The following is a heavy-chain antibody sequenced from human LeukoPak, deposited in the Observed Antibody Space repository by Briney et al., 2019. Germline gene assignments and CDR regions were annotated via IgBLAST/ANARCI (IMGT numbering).Heavy chain of an antibody. J-gene: IGHJ4*02. CDR1: GYTFTSYG. Sequence: ASVKVSCKASGYTFTSYGISWVRQDPGQGLEWMGWISAYNGNTNYAQKLQGRVTMTTDTSTSTAYMELRSLRSDDTAVYYCARDRLVGATTDYFDYWGQGTLVTVSS. V-gene: IGHV1-18*01. CDR2: ISAYNGNT. D-gene: IGHD1-26*01. CDR3: ARDRLVGATTDYFDY.